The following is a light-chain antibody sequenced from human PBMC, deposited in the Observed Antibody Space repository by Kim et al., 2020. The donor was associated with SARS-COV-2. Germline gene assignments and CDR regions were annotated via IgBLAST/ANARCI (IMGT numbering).Light chain of an antibody. CDR1: QSVSSNY. CDR2: GAS. J-gene: IGKJ4*01. V-gene: IGKV3-20*01. Sequence: SPGERATPSCRASQSVSSNYLAWYQQKPGQAPRLVIYGASSRATGIPDRFSGSGSGTDFTLTISRLEPEDFAVYYCQQYGTSPLTFGGGTKVDIK. CDR3: QQYGTSPLT.